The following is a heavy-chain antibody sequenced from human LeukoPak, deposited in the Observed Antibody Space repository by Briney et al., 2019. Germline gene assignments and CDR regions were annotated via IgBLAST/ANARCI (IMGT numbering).Heavy chain of an antibody. CDR2: ISSSGSTI. CDR3: AELGITMIGGV. V-gene: IGHV3-48*04. J-gene: IGHJ6*04. Sequence: GGSLRLSCAASGSSFSSYSMNWVRQAPGKGLEWVSYISSSGSTIYYADSVKGRFTISRDNAKNSLYLQMNSLRAEDTAVYYCAELGITMIGGVWGKGTTVTISS. CDR1: GSSFSSYS. D-gene: IGHD3-10*02.